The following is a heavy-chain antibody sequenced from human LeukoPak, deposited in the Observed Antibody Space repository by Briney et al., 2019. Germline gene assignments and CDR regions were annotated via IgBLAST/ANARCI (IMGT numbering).Heavy chain of an antibody. J-gene: IGHJ4*02. D-gene: IGHD6-13*01. CDR3: ARGLSSSWSWENFDY. Sequence: VASVKVSCKASGYTFITYYMHWVRQAPGQGLEWMGWMNPNSGNTGYAQKFQGRVTMTRNTSISTAYMELSSLRSEDTAVYYCARGLSSSWSWENFDYWGQGTLVTVSS. CDR1: GYTFITYY. CDR2: MNPNSGNT. V-gene: IGHV1-8*02.